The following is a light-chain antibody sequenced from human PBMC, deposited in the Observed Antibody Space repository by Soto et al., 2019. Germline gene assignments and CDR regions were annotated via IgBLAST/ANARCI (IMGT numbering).Light chain of an antibody. Sequence: QPVLKRPASGSGLPGDWSTIISTRTSNDVGGYNYVSRYQQHPGKVPILLIYDLSKRPSGVSNRFSGSKSGNTASLTISGLQAEDEADYYCSSYTSRYTGVFSTGTKVTVL. V-gene: IGLV2-14*01. CDR1: SNDVGGYNY. CDR2: DLS. CDR3: SSYTSRYTGV. J-gene: IGLJ1*01.